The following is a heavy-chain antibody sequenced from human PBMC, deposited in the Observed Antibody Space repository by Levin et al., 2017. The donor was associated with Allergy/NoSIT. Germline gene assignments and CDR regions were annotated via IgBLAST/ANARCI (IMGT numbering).Heavy chain of an antibody. J-gene: IGHJ4*02. CDR1: GFTVSSNY. CDR2: IYSGGST. D-gene: IGHD3-10*01. CDR3: ARVPAYYYGSVLPPYFDY. Sequence: PGGSLRLSCAASGFTVSSNYMSWVRQAPGKGLEWVSVIYSGGSTYYADSVKGRFTISRDNSKNTLYLQMNSLRAEDTAVYYCARVPAYYYGSVLPPYFDYWGQGTLVTVSS. V-gene: IGHV3-53*01.